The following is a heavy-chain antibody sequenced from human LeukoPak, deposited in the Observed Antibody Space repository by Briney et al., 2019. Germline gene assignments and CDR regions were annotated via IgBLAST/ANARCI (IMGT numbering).Heavy chain of an antibody. CDR2: IYYSGST. J-gene: IGHJ4*02. D-gene: IGHD5-18*01. CDR1: GGSISSYY. V-gene: IGHV4-59*01. CDR3: AGRGYSYGYSDY. Sequence: SETLSLTCTVSGGSISSYYWSWIRQPPGKGLERIGYIYYSGSTNYNPSLKSRVTISVDTSKNQFSLKLSSVTAADTAVYYCAGRGYSYGYSDYWGQGTLVTVSS.